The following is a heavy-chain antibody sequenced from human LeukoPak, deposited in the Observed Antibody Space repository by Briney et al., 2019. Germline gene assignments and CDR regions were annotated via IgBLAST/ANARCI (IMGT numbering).Heavy chain of an antibody. CDR2: ISYDGSNK. CDR3: ARGAGSYSEIFDY. D-gene: IGHD1-26*01. J-gene: IGHJ4*02. CDR1: GFTFSSYS. V-gene: IGHV3-30*03. Sequence: GGSLRLSCAASGFTFSSYSMNWVRQAPGKGLEWVAVISYDGSNKYYADSVKGRFTISRDNSKNTLYLQMNSLRAEDTAVYYCARGAGSYSEIFDYWGQGTLVTVSS.